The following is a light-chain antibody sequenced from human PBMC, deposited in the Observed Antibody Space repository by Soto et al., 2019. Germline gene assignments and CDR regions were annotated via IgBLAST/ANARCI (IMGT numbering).Light chain of an antibody. CDR3: CSYSGGSTYV. CDR2: EGT. CDR1: SSDVGSYNL. V-gene: IGLV2-23*01. Sequence: QSVLTQPASVSGYPGQSITISCTGTSSDVGSYNLVSWYQHHPGKAPKFMIYEGTKRPSGVSSPFSGSKSGNTASLTISGLQSADDAYYYCCSYSGGSTYVFGTGTKVTVL. J-gene: IGLJ1*01.